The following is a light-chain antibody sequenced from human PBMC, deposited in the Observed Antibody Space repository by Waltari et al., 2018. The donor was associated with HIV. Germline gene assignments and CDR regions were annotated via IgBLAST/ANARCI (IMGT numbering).Light chain of an antibody. CDR2: KDS. V-gene: IGLV3-25*03. J-gene: IGLJ3*02. CDR1: ALPKKY. CDR3: QSADISGTWV. Sequence: SYELTQSPSVSVSPGQTARITCSGDALPKKYAYWYQQKPGQAPVLVICKDSERPSGIPERFSGSSSGTIVTLTISGVQAEDEADYYCQSADISGTWVFGGGTKLTVL.